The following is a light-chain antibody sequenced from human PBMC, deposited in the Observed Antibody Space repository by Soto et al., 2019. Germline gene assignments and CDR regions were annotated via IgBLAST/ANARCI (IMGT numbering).Light chain of an antibody. V-gene: IGLV2-14*01. Sequence: QSVLTQPASVSGSPGQSITISCTGTSSDVGGYNYVSWYQQHPGKAPKLMIYDVSNRPSGVSNRFSGSKSGNTASLTISGLQAEDEADCYYSSYTSSSTLYVFGTGTRSP. CDR1: SSDVGGYNY. CDR2: DVS. J-gene: IGLJ1*01. CDR3: SSYTSSSTLYV.